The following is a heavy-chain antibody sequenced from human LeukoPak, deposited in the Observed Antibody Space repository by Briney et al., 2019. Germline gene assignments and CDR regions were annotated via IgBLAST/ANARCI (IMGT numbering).Heavy chain of an antibody. J-gene: IGHJ5*02. V-gene: IGHV4-59*01. CDR1: GFAFNNYA. Sequence: GSLRLSCAASGFAFNNYAMTWVRQAPGKGLEWIGYIYYSGSTNYNPSLKSRVTISVDTSKNQFSLKLSSVTAADTAVYYCARAQDWFDPWGQGTLVTVSS. CDR3: ARAQDWFDP. CDR2: IYYSGST.